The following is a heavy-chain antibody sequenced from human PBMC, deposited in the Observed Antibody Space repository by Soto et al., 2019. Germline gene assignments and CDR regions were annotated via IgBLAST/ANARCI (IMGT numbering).Heavy chain of an antibody. J-gene: IGHJ5*02. CDR3: ARGRRYGDYLSNWFDP. Sequence: QVQLQQWGAGLLKPSETLSLTCAVYGGSFSGYYWSWIRQPPGKGLEWIGEINHSGSTNYNPSLKRRVTISVDTSKNQFSLKLSSVTAADTAVYYCARGRRYGDYLSNWFDPWGQGTLVTVSS. CDR2: INHSGST. D-gene: IGHD4-17*01. V-gene: IGHV4-34*01. CDR1: GGSFSGYY.